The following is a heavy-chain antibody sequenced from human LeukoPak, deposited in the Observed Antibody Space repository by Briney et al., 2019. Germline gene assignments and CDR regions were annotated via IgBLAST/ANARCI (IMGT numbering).Heavy chain of an antibody. J-gene: IGHJ4*02. V-gene: IGHV1-2*02. CDR1: GYTFTGYY. CDR2: INPNSGGT. Sequence: PGGSLRLSCAASGYTFTGYYMHWVRQAPGQGLEWMGWINPNSGGTNYAQKFQGRVTMTRDTSISTAYMELSRLRSDDTAVYYCARDPYRIIAVAGTVPKYYFDYWGQGTLVTVSS. D-gene: IGHD6-19*01. CDR3: ARDPYRIIAVAGTVPKYYFDY.